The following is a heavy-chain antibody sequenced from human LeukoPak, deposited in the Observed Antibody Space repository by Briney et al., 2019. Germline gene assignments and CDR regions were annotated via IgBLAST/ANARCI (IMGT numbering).Heavy chain of an antibody. CDR1: GFTFSSYS. V-gene: IGHV3-21*04. D-gene: IGHD3-10*01. CDR3: ARSPYGSGSRNWFDP. Sequence: GGSLRLSCAASGFTFSSYSLNWVRQAPGKGLEWVSSISSSSSYIYYADSVKGRFTISRDNAKNSLYLQMNSLRAEDTAVYYCARSPYGSGSRNWFDPWGQGTLVTVSS. CDR2: ISSSSSYI. J-gene: IGHJ5*02.